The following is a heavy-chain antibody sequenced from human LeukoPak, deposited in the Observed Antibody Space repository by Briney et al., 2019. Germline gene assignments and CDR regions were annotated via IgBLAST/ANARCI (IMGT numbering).Heavy chain of an antibody. Sequence: GASVKVSCKASGYIFTSFYIHWVRQAPGQGLEWMGIINPSGGNTGNAQKFQGRVTMTRVTSTSTVYMELRGLSSEDTAVYYCAREVGIRGHFDFWGRGTPVTVSS. V-gene: IGHV1-46*01. J-gene: IGHJ4*02. CDR3: AREVGIRGHFDF. CDR2: INPSGGNT. D-gene: IGHD1-26*01. CDR1: GYIFTSFY.